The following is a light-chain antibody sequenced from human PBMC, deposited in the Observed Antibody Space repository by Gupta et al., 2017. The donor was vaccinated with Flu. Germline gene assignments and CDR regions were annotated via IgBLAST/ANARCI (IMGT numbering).Light chain of an antibody. CDR3: MQSAHWPWA. J-gene: IGKJ1*01. CDR1: EGLVYSDGDSY. Sequence: VTLGQPASISCRSSEGLVYSDGDSYLSWFQQRPGQSPRRLIYKASNRDSGVPDRISGSGSGTDFTLKISRVEAEDVGVYYCMQSAHWPWAFGQGTTVEIK. CDR2: KAS. V-gene: IGKV2-30*01.